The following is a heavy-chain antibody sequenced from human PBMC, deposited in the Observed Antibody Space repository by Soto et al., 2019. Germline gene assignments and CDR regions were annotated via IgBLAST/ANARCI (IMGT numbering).Heavy chain of an antibody. CDR3: TTGSVEGV. J-gene: IGHJ6*02. CDR1: GLTIRDAW. CDR2: IKTNTEGGTT. D-gene: IGHD2-15*01. Sequence: ESGGGLISPGGSLRLSCAASGLTIRDAWMNWVRQAPGKGLEWVGRIKTNTEGGTTDYAAAVKGRFIVSRDDSKNTLYLQMNSLKIEDTAVYYCTTGSVEGVRGQGTTVIVSS. V-gene: IGHV3-15*07.